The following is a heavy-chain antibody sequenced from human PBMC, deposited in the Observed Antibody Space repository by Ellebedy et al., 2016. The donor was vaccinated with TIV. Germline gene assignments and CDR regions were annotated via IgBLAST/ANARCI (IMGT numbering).Heavy chain of an antibody. CDR2: ISAYNGNT. CDR3: ARDKYYDILTGYTTGYYGMGV. Sequence: ASVKVSCKASGGTFTSYGISWVRQAPGQGLEWMGWISAYNGNTNYAQKLQGRVTMTTDTSTSTAYMELRSLRSDDTAVYYCARDKYYDILTGYTTGYYGMGVWGQGTTVTVSS. CDR1: GGTFTSYG. D-gene: IGHD3-9*01. V-gene: IGHV1-18*01. J-gene: IGHJ6*02.